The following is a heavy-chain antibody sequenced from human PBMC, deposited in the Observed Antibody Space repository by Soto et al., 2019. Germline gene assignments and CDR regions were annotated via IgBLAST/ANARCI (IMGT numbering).Heavy chain of an antibody. D-gene: IGHD3-16*02. CDR1: GYTFTAYA. CDR2: INPGNGNT. Sequence: QVQLVQSGGEEKKPGASVKVSCEASGYTFTAYAIHWLRQAPGQRLEWMAWINPGNGNTKYSQKFLGRVSITRDTSASTAYLEPGSLRSEDTAVYYCARSAISPYGGLIGPFDYWGQGNLVTVSS. CDR3: ARSAISPYGGLIGPFDY. V-gene: IGHV1-3*05. J-gene: IGHJ4*02.